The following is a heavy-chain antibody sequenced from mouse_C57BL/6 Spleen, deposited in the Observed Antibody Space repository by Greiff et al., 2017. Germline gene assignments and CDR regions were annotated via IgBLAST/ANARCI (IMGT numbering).Heavy chain of an antibody. Sequence: VPLQQPGAELVKPGASVKMSCKASGFTFTSYWITWVQQRPGPGLEWIGDIYPGCGSTNYNEKFKSKATLTVDTSSSTAYRQLSSLTTEDAAVYYGARRGADGEDARDDWGQGTSVTVSS. J-gene: IGHJ4*01. V-gene: IGHV1-55*01. CDR3: ARRGADGEDARDD. CDR2: IYPGCGST. CDR1: GFTFTSYW.